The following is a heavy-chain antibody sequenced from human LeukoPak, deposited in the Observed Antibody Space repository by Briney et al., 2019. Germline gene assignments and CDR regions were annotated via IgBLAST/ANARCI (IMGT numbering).Heavy chain of an antibody. J-gene: IGHJ4*02. D-gene: IGHD1-14*01. CDR3: ATETNGRHYDY. CDR2: IGPTGSDR. Sequence: GGSLTLSCSASGLTFSTSGLNWVPQAPGKGLEWVASIGPTGSDRYHADSLKGRFTISRHNANNYLSLQMNSLRAEDTAVYYCATETNGRHYDYWGQGTLLTVSS. CDR1: GLTFSTSG. V-gene: IGHV3-21*06.